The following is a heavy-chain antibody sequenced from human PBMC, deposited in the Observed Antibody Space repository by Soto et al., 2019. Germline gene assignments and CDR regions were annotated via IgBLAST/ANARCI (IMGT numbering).Heavy chain of an antibody. CDR3: GRDISSGFSYGFSGTFDI. J-gene: IGHJ3*02. V-gene: IGHV4-30-4*01. CDR2: ISYSGST. D-gene: IGHD5-18*01. Sequence: QVQLQESGPGLVKPSQTLSLTCTVSGGSISSSDYYWSWIRQPPGKGLEWIGYISYSGSTYYNPSLKSRVSISVDMSKNEFSLKLSSVTAADTAVYYCGRDISSGFSYGFSGTFDIWGQGTMVTVS. CDR1: GGSISSSDYY.